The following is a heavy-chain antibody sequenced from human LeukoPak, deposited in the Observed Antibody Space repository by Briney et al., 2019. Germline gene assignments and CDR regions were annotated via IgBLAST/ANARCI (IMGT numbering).Heavy chain of an antibody. J-gene: IGHJ4*02. D-gene: IGHD6-19*01. Sequence: SETLSLTCTVSGGSISSSSYYWGWIRQPPGKGLEWIGYIYYSGSTNYNPSLKSRVTISVDTSKNQFSLKLSSVPAADTAVYYCARPPLGAVAAPHFDSGGQGTLVTVSS. CDR2: IYYSGST. CDR1: GGSISSSSYY. V-gene: IGHV4-61*05. CDR3: ARPPLGAVAAPHFDS.